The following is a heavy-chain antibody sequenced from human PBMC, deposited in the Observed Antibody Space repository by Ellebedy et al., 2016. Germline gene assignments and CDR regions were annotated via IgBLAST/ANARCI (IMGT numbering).Heavy chain of an antibody. D-gene: IGHD2-21*01. Sequence: GGSLRLXXAVSGFTFTTYAMSWVRQAQGEGLEWVSTLSGSGPKTYYADSVQGRFTISRDNSKSTLYLQMNSLRAEDTAVYYCAKHETDGDYYFDLWGRGTLVTVSS. CDR2: LSGSGPKT. J-gene: IGHJ2*01. V-gene: IGHV3-23*01. CDR1: GFTFTTYA. CDR3: AKHETDGDYYFDL.